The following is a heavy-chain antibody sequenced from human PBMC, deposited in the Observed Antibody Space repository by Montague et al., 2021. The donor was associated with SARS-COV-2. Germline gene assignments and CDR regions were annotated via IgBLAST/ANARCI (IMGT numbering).Heavy chain of an antibody. V-gene: IGHV4-59*08. J-gene: IGHJ4*02. CDR1: GGSISSYY. CDR3: DGSSEEEYYFDY. Sequence: SETLSLTCEVSGGSISSYYWSWIRQSPGKGLEWIGYVHYTGSTKYNPSLKTRVTLSLDTPKNQFSLKLSSVTAADTAVYYCDGSSEEEYYFDYWGQGTLVTVSS. D-gene: IGHD3-22*01. CDR2: VHYTGST.